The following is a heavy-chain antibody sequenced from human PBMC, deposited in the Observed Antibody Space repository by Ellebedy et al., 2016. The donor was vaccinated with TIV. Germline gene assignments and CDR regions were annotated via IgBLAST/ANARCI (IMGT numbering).Heavy chain of an antibody. D-gene: IGHD4-11*01. V-gene: IGHV4-59*12. J-gene: IGHJ5*02. CDR2: ISHSGRT. Sequence: SETLSLXXSVSGDSIRSYFWGWIRQPPGEGLDCIGYISHSGRTNYSPSLKSRVTISVDKSKNQFSLKLTSVTAADTAVYYCARGGPTLPRFDPWGQGTLVTVSS. CDR1: GDSIRSYF. CDR3: ARGGPTLPRFDP.